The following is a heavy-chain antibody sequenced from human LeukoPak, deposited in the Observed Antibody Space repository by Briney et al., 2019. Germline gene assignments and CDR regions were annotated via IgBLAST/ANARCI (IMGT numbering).Heavy chain of an antibody. CDR1: VFTVSSNY. Sequence: GLSLRLSCAASVFTVSSNYMSWVPQPPGKGLEWVSIIYSGGSTYYADSVKGRFTISRDNSNNTLYLQMNSLRAEDTGVYYCAKNWNYDYWGQGTLVTVSS. J-gene: IGHJ4*02. CDR2: IYSGGST. D-gene: IGHD1-7*01. V-gene: IGHV3-66*01. CDR3: AKNWNYDY.